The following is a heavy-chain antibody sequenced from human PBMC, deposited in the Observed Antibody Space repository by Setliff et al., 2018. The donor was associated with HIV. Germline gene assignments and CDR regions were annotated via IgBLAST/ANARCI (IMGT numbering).Heavy chain of an antibody. D-gene: IGHD4-17*01. CDR1: GYTFTTYD. V-gene: IGHV1-18*01. J-gene: IGHJ4*02. CDR2: ISPYNGHT. Sequence: ASVKVSCKASGYTFTTYDITWVRQAPGQGLEWLGWISPYNGHTNFAQKFQGRVTMTTDTATSTAYMEVRSLRSDDTAVYYCARADYGGNSGGNYFDYWGQGSQVTVSS. CDR3: ARADYGGNSGGNYFDY.